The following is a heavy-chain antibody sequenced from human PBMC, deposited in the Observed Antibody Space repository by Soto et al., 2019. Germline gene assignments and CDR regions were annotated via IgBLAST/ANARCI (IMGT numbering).Heavy chain of an antibody. D-gene: IGHD1-1*01. V-gene: IGHV1-18*01. Sequence: QVQLVQSGAEVKKPGASVKVSCKASGYTFTNYGISWVRQAPGQGLEWMGWISAYNGNTNYPQKLQGRVTMTTDTATTTAYMELRSLRSDDTAVYYCARYNLGIANIRGLEYWGQGTLVTVSS. CDR3: ARYNLGIANIRGLEY. CDR2: ISAYNGNT. CDR1: GYTFTNYG. J-gene: IGHJ4*02.